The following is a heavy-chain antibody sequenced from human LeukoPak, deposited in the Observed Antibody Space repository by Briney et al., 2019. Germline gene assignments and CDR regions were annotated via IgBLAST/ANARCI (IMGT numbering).Heavy chain of an antibody. CDR3: ARGGISFAY. CDR2: ISSSATTI. V-gene: IGHV3-48*03. Sequence: GGSLRLSCAASGFTFTSYEMNWVRQAPGKGQEWISYISSSATTIHYADSVKGRFTISRDNTKKSVCLQMNSLRVEDTAVYYCARGGISFAYWGQGTLVTVSS. J-gene: IGHJ4*02. CDR1: GFTFTSYE.